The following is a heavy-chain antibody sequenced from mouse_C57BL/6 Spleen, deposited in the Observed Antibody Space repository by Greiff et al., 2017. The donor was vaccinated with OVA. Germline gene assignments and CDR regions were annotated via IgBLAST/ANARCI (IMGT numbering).Heavy chain of an antibody. J-gene: IGHJ2*01. V-gene: IGHV1-59*01. Sequence: VQLQQPGAELVRPGTSVKLSCKASGYTFTGYWMHWVKQRPGQGLEWIGVIDPSDSYTNYNQKFKGKATLPVDTSSSTAYMQSSSLTSEDSAVYYCASIDYWGQGTTLTVSS. CDR3: ASIDY. CDR1: GYTFTGYW. CDR2: IDPSDSYT.